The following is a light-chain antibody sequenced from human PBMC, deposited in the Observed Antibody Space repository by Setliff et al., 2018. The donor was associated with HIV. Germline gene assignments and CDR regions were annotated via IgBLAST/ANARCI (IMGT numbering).Light chain of an antibody. CDR2: EVT. CDR1: SNDVGGYNY. Sequence: QSALAQPASVSGSPGQSITISCTGTSNDVGGYNYVCWYQQHPGKAPKLMSYEVTNRPSGVSYRFSGSKSGNTASLTISGLQAEDEADYYCSSFGSSNTHVFGTGTKVTVL. J-gene: IGLJ1*01. CDR3: SSFGSSNTHV. V-gene: IGLV2-14*01.